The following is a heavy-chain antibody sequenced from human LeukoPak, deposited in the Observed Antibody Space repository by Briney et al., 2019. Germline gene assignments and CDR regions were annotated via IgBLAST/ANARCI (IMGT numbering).Heavy chain of an antibody. CDR1: GYTFTNYD. J-gene: IGHJ4*02. CDR3: ASLGSGSSPIIDFDY. D-gene: IGHD3-10*01. V-gene: IGHV1-8*01. CDR2: MNPNSGST. Sequence: GASVKVSCKASGYTFTNYDFNWMRQATGQGLEWMGWMNPNSGSTGYAQKFQGRVTLTRDTSTSIVYMELSSLTSEDTAVYYCASLGSGSSPIIDFDYWGQGTLVTVCS.